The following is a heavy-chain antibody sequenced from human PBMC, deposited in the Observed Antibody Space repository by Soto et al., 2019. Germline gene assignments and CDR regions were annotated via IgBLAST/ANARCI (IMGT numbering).Heavy chain of an antibody. CDR1: GFTFSSYV. V-gene: IGHV3-23*01. CDR3: AKESSSGTTLDY. CDR2: IGGSGGRT. D-gene: IGHD6-19*01. J-gene: IGHJ4*02. Sequence: GSLRLSCAASGFTFSSYVMNWVRQAPGKGLEWVSAIGGSGGRTYYAGPVKGRFTIYRDNSKNTVYLQMNSLRAEDTAVYYCAKESSSGTTLDYWGQGTLVTVS.